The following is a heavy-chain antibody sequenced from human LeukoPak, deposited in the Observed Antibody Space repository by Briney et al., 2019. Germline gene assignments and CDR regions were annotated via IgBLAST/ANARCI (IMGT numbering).Heavy chain of an antibody. CDR3: ARDPPLGYCSSTSCSGYYFDY. D-gene: IGHD2-2*01. CDR2: INSDGSST. CDR1: GFTFSSYW. J-gene: IGHJ4*02. V-gene: IGHV3-74*01. Sequence: GGSLRLSCAASGFTFSSYWMHWVRQAPGKGLVWVSRINSDGSSTSYADSVKGRFTISRDNAKNTLYLQMNSLRAEDTAVYYCARDPPLGYCSSTSCSGYYFDYWGQGTLVTVSS.